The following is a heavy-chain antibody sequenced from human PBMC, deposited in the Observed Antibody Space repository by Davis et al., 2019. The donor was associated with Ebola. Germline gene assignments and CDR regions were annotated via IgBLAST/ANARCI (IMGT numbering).Heavy chain of an antibody. V-gene: IGHV3-23*01. CDR3: ASLDFWSHYYYGMDV. D-gene: IGHD3-3*01. Sequence: GESLKISCAASGFTFSSHSMTWVRQAPGKGLEWVSGITDSGGRSYYAVSVKGRFTFSRDNSKNMLFLQINSLRAEDTAVYYRASLDFWSHYYYGMDVWGQGTTVTVSS. CDR1: GFTFSSHS. CDR2: ITDSGGRS. J-gene: IGHJ6*02.